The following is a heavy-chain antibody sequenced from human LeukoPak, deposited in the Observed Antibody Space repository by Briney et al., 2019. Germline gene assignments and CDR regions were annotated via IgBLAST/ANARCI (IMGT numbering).Heavy chain of an antibody. D-gene: IGHD2-21*02. J-gene: IGHJ3*02. Sequence: KPGESLRISCQGFGYTFTTSWIGWVRQLPGKGLEWMAIIYAGNSDTKYSPSFQGQVSTSTDRSISTDYLQWSSLKASDTAMYYCASPSWYCGGDCVAAFDIWGQGTMVTVSS. V-gene: IGHV5-51*01. CDR3: ASPSWYCGGDCVAAFDI. CDR1: GYTFTTSW. CDR2: IYAGNSDT.